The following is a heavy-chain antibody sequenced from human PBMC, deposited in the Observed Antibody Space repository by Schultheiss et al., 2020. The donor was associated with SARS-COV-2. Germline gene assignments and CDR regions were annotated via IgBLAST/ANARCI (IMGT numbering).Heavy chain of an antibody. CDR1: GFTFSIYS. V-gene: IGHV3-23*01. J-gene: IGHJ4*02. Sequence: GGSLRLSCAASGFTFSIYSMSWVRQAPGKGLEWVSGISGGGASTHYRDSVKGRFTISRDNSKNTQYLQMNSLRSEDTAVYYCAKDRIEVATTFDYWGQGTLGPGSS. D-gene: IGHD6-19*01. CDR2: ISGGGAST. CDR3: AKDRIEVATTFDY.